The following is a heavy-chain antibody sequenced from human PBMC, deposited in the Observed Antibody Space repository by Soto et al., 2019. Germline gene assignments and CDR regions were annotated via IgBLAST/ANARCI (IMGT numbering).Heavy chain of an antibody. CDR2: VFWDDDK. Sequence: QITLKESGPTLVKPTQTLTLTCSCSGFSLTEIGGGVGWIRQPPGKALEFLALVFWDDDKRYQPSLRTSLTISQDTSKNQVVLTMANMDPVDTATYYCAHNFRGWGSYTGDRFDSWGQGTLVLVSS. D-gene: IGHD3-16*01. J-gene: IGHJ5*01. CDR3: AHNFRGWGSYTGDRFDS. V-gene: IGHV2-5*02. CDR1: GFSLTEIGGG.